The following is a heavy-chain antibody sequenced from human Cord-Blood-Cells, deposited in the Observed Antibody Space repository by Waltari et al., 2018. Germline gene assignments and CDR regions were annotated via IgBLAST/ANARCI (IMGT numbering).Heavy chain of an antibody. CDR3: ARLPYREEAFDI. CDR2: INHSGST. V-gene: IGHV4-34*01. Sequence: QVQLQQWGAGLLKPSETLSLTCAVYGGSFSGYYWSWIRQPPGKGLEWIGEINHSGSTNYNPSRKSRVTISVDTSKNQFSLKLSSVTAADTAVYYCARLPYREEAFDIWGQGTMVTVSS. D-gene: IGHD4-4*01. J-gene: IGHJ3*02. CDR1: GGSFSGYY.